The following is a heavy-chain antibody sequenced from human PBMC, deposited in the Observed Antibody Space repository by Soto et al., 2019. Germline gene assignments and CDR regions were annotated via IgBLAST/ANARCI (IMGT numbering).Heavy chain of an antibody. CDR1: GFTFNSFE. CDR3: ASGPGYLDTYDEVEAFDI. D-gene: IGHD2-15*01. CDR2: ISSRSTSI. Sequence: EVQLVESGGGLIHPGGSLRLSCTASGFTFNSFEMNWVRQAPGRGLEWVSYISSRSTSIYYADSVKGRFTISRDNAKNSLYLQMNSLRAEDTATYYGASGPGYLDTYDEVEAFDIWGRGTLITVS. V-gene: IGHV3-48*03. J-gene: IGHJ3*02.